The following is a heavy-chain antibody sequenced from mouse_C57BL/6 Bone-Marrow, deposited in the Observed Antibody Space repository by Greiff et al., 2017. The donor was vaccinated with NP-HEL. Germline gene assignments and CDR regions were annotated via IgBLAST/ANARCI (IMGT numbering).Heavy chain of an antibody. CDR3: ARHYGTWYFDY. CDR2: IHPNSGST. V-gene: IGHV1-64*01. Sequence: QVQLQQPGAELVKPGASVKLSCKASGYTFTSYWMHLVKQRPGQGLEWIGMIHPNSGSTNYNEKFKSKATLTVDKSSSTAYMQLSSLTSEDSAVYYCARHYGTWYFDYWGQGTTLTVSA. D-gene: IGHD1-1*01. J-gene: IGHJ2*01. CDR1: GYTFTSYW.